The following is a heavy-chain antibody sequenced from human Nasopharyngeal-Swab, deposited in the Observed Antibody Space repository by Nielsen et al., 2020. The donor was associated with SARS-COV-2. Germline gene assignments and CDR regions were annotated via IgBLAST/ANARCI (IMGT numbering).Heavy chain of an antibody. D-gene: IGHD4-17*01. V-gene: IGHV4-39*07. CDR2: VSYSGTA. Sequence: ESLKISCTVSGASISSSINYWGWIRQSPQKGLEWIGTVSYSGTANYNPSLNSRVTISVDTSKNQFSLKLISVTAADTAVYYCARDESGDYLGLPFDHWGRGTLVTVSS. CDR1: GASISSSINY. J-gene: IGHJ4*02. CDR3: ARDESGDYLGLPFDH.